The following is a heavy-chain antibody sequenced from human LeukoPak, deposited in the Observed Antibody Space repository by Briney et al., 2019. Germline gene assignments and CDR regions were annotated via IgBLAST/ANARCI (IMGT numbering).Heavy chain of an antibody. CDR1: GGSISSGSYY. V-gene: IGHV4-61*02. Sequence: SETLSLTCTVSGGSISSGSYYWSWIRQPAGKGLEWIGRIYTSGSTNYNPSLKSRVTISVDTSKNQFSLKLSSVTAADTAVYYCARDLNRITMVRGADYWGQGTLVTVSS. CDR2: IYTSGST. J-gene: IGHJ4*02. D-gene: IGHD3-10*01. CDR3: ARDLNRITMVRGADY.